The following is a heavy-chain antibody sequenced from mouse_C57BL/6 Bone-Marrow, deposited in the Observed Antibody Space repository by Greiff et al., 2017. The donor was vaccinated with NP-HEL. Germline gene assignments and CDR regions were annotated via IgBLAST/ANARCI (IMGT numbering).Heavy chain of an antibody. CDR3: ARTYYDYFYWYFDV. J-gene: IGHJ1*03. Sequence: QVQLQQPGAELVQPGASVKMSCKASGYTFTSYWIPWVKQRPGQGLEWIGDIYPGRGSTNYNEKFKSKATLTVDTSSSTAYMQLSSLTSEDSAVYYCARTYYDYFYWYFDVWGTGTTVTVSS. V-gene: IGHV1-55*01. D-gene: IGHD2-4*01. CDR2: IYPGRGST. CDR1: GYTFTSYW.